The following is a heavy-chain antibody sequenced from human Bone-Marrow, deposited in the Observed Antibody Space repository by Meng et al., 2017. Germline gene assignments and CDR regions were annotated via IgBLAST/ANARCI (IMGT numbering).Heavy chain of an antibody. V-gene: IGHV3-74*01. CDR2: IKNDGSIT. D-gene: IGHD1-14*01. CDR1: GFAFSSYW. CDR3: TSNRAMDV. J-gene: IGHJ6*02. Sequence: GESLKISCVASGFAFSSYWMHWVRQAPGKGLVWVSRIKNDGSITTYADSVRGRFTISRDNAKNTVYLQMNSLRAEDTAVYYCTSNRAMDVWGQGNTVT.